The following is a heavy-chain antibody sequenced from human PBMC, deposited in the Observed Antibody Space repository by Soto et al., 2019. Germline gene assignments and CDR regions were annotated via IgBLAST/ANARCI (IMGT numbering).Heavy chain of an antibody. V-gene: IGHV1-18*01. D-gene: IGHD3-10*01. CDR3: VRDVSVSSGSFGGY. CDR1: GYTFNTYG. CDR2: ISTYTGNT. J-gene: IGHJ4*02. Sequence: QVQLVQSGPELKKPGAAVRVSCKASGYTFNTYGLSWVRQAPGQGREWMGWISTYTGNTDYPQRFQGRVTMDTDTSTSTAYVDLRSLTAEDTAVYYCVRDVSVSSGSFGGYWGQGTLVTVSS.